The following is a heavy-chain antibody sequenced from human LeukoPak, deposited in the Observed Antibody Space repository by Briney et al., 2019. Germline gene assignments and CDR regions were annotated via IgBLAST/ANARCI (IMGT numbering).Heavy chain of an antibody. Sequence: GGSLRLSCAASGFTFSSYGMHWVRQAPGKGLEWGAVISYDGSNKYDADFVKGRFTISRDNSKNTLYLQMNSLRAEDTALYYFAKDGWAGSGSYLDYWGQGTLVTVSS. CDR1: GFTFSSYG. V-gene: IGHV3-30*18. CDR2: ISYDGSNK. CDR3: AKDGWAGSGSYLDY. J-gene: IGHJ4*02. D-gene: IGHD3-10*01.